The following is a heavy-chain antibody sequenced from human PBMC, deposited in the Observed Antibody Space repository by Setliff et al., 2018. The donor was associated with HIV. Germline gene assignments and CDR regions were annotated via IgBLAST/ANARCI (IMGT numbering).Heavy chain of an antibody. CDR1: GGTFSNYA. CDR2: IIPIFGTA. D-gene: IGHD3-10*01. V-gene: IGHV1-69*13. CDR3: ARGGSITLINYFDP. Sequence: SVKVSCKASGGTFSNYAISWVRQAPGQGLEWMGGIIPIFGTANYAPKFQGRVTITANESTSTAYLELSSLRSEDTAVYYCARGGSITLINYFDPWGQGTLVTVSS. J-gene: IGHJ5*02.